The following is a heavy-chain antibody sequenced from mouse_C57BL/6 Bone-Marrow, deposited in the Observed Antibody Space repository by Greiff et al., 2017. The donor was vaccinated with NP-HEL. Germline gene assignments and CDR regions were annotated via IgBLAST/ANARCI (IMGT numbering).Heavy chain of an antibody. CDR3: VRQRDSNYLYYFDY. D-gene: IGHD2-5*01. Sequence: EVNLVESGGGLVQPKGSLKLSCAASGFSFNTYAMNWVRQAPGKGLEWVARIRSKSNNYATYYADSVKDRFTISRDDSESMLYLQMNNLKTEDTAMYYSVRQRDSNYLYYFDYWGQGTTLTVSS. CDR2: IRSKSNNYAT. J-gene: IGHJ2*01. V-gene: IGHV10-1*01. CDR1: GFSFNTYA.